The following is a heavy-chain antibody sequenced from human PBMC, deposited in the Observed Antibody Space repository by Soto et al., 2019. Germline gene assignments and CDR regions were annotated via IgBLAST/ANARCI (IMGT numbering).Heavy chain of an antibody. V-gene: IGHV3-7*01. Sequence: PGGSLRLSCAASGFTFSSYWMSWVRQAPGKGLEWVANIKQDGSEKYYVDSVKGRFTISRDNAKNSLYLQINSLRAEDTAVYYCARGDYSNYLSMNWFDPWGQGTLVTSPQ. D-gene: IGHD4-4*01. CDR2: IKQDGSEK. J-gene: IGHJ5*02. CDR1: GFTFSSYW. CDR3: ARGDYSNYLSMNWFDP.